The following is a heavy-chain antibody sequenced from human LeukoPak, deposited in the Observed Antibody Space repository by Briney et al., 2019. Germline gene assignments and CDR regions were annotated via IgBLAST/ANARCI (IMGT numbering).Heavy chain of an antibody. CDR1: GYSFTTYW. J-gene: IGHJ6*02. D-gene: IGHD1/OR15-1a*01. CDR2: IYPGDSDT. CDR3: ARLEHSDGKSYGMNV. Sequence: GGSLRLSCEGSGYSFTTYWIGWVRQMPGKGLELMGIIYPGDSDTKYSASFQGQVTISAHKSISTAYLQWSSLKASDTAMYYCARLEHSDGKSYGMNVWGQGTTVTVSS. V-gene: IGHV5-51*01.